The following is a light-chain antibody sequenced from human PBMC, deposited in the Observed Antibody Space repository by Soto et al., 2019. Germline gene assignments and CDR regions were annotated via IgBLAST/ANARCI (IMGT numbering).Light chain of an antibody. J-gene: IGKJ5*01. CDR2: DAS. V-gene: IGKV1-13*02. CDR1: QDISNT. CDR3: QQCKSYPIT. Sequence: AIPLTQTPSSVSASVGDRVTITCRATQDISNTLAWYQHKPGRGPMLLIFDASTLESGVPSRFTGSGSGTHLTLTISSLQPEDFATYICQQCKSYPITFGQGTRVEVK.